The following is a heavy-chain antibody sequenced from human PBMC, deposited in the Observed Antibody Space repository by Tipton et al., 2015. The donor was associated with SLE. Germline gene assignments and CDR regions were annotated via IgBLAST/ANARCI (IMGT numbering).Heavy chain of an antibody. CDR2: ITTSGSPV. Sequence: SLRLSCAASGFTFSNYEMNWVRQAPGMGLEWVSYITTSGSPVYYADSVKGRFTISRDNAKNSLYLQMNSLRAEDTAVYYCAKGGSVYDFYFDYWGQGTLVTVSS. J-gene: IGHJ4*02. CDR1: GFTFSNYE. V-gene: IGHV3-48*03. D-gene: IGHD5/OR15-5a*01. CDR3: AKGGSVYDFYFDY.